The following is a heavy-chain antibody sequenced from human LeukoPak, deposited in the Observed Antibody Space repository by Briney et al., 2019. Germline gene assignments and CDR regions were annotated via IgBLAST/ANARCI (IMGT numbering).Heavy chain of an antibody. CDR2: IYTSGST. Sequence: SETLSLTCTVSGGSISSYYWSWIRQPAGKGLEWIERIYTSGSTNYNPSLKSRVTMSVDTSKNQFSLKLSSVTAADTAVYYCARGYNWASPTRNFYYMDVWGKGTTVTVSS. V-gene: IGHV4-4*07. CDR1: GGSISSYY. J-gene: IGHJ6*03. CDR3: ARGYNWASPTRNFYYMDV. D-gene: IGHD1-20*01.